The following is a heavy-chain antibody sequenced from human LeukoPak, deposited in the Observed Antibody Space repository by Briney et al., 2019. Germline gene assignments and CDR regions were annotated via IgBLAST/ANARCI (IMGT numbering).Heavy chain of an antibody. CDR2: IIPILGIA. D-gene: IGHD5-12*01. CDR3: ATDRGVKVARTTLDY. J-gene: IGHJ4*02. V-gene: IGHV1-69*04. CDR1: GGTFSSYA. Sequence: SVKVSCKASGGTFSSYAISWVRQAPGQGLEWMGRIIPILGIANYAQKFQGRVTITADKSTSTAYMELSSLRSEDTAVYYCATDRGVKVARTTLDYWGQGTLVTVSS.